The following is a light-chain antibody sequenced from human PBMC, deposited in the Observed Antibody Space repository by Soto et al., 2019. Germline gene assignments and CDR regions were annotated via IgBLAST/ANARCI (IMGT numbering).Light chain of an antibody. Sequence: QSALTQPPSASGSPGQSVTISCTGTSSDIGGYNYVSWYQLHPGKAPKLMVYEVSKRPSGVPDRFSGSRSGNTASLTVSGLQAEDEADYYCSSYGGSNNLLFGGGTKLTVL. CDR2: EVS. CDR3: SSYGGSNNLL. J-gene: IGLJ2*01. CDR1: SSDIGGYNY. V-gene: IGLV2-8*01.